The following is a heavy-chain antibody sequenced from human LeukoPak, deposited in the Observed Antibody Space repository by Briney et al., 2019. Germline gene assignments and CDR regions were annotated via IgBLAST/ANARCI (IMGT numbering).Heavy chain of an antibody. CDR2: INGSTITI. D-gene: IGHD1-26*01. V-gene: IGHV3-48*04. J-gene: IGHJ4*02. CDR3: ARDDRSTWYSDF. CDR1: GFTFSIYS. Sequence: GGSLRLSCAASGFTFSIYSMSWVRQAPGKGLEWVSYINGSTITIHYADSVKGRFTISRDNAKNSLYLQMNSLRAEDTAVYYCARDDRSTWYSDFWGQGTLVTVSS.